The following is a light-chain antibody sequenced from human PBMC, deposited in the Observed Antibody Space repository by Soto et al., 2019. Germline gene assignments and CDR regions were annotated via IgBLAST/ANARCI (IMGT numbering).Light chain of an antibody. CDR3: QQYGSSGT. CDR2: GAS. V-gene: IGKV3-20*01. Sequence: EIVLTQSPVTLSVSPGERGTLSCRASQSIRSNLAWYQQTPGQAPRILIYGASTRAAGIPARFSGSGSGTDFTLTISRLEPEDFAVYYCQQYGSSGTFGQGTKVDI. CDR1: QSIRSN. J-gene: IGKJ1*01.